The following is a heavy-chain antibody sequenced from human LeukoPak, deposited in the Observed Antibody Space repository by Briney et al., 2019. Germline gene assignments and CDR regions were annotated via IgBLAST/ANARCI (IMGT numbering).Heavy chain of an antibody. V-gene: IGHV4-34*01. Sequence: PSETLSLTCAVYGGSFSGYYWSWIRQPPGKGLEWIGEINHSGSTNYNPSLKSRVTISVDTSKNQFSLKLSSVTAADTAVYYCARGPLGYSSGWYYFDYWGQGTLVTVSS. J-gene: IGHJ4*02. D-gene: IGHD6-19*01. CDR2: INHSGST. CDR1: GGSFSGYY. CDR3: ARGPLGYSSGWYYFDY.